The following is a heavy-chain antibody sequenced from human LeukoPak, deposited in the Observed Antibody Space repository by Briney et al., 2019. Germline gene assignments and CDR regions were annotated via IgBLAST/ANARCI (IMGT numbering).Heavy chain of an antibody. Sequence: ASVKVSCKASGYIFTSYDINWVRQATGQGLEWMGWINTYNVNTNYAQKVQGRVTMTTDTSTSTAYMELRSLRSDDTAVYFCAGDIPIGCRSTSCYTAFDYWGQGTLVTVSS. J-gene: IGHJ4*02. D-gene: IGHD2-2*02. CDR3: AGDIPIGCRSTSCYTAFDY. V-gene: IGHV1-18*01. CDR1: GYIFTSYD. CDR2: INTYNVNT.